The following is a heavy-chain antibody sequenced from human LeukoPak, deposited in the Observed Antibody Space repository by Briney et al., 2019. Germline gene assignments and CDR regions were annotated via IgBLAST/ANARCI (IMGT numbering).Heavy chain of an antibody. CDR2: ISSSSSYI. CDR1: GFTFSGYS. D-gene: IGHD5-18*01. Sequence: GGSLRLSCAASGFTFSGYSMNWVRQAPGKWLEWVSSISSSSSYIYYADSVKGRFTISRDNAKNSLYLQMNSLRAGDTAVYYCARDDKVTAFFWGQGTLVTVSS. J-gene: IGHJ4*02. CDR3: ARDDKVTAFF. V-gene: IGHV3-21*01.